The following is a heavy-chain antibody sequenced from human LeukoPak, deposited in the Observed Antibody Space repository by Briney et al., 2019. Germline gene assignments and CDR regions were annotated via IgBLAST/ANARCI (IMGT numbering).Heavy chain of an antibody. V-gene: IGHV3-66*01. CDR1: GFTVSSNY. Sequence: GGSLRLSCAASGFTVSSNYMSWVRQAPGKGLEWVSVIYSGGSTYYADSVKGRFTISRDNSKNTLYLQMNSLRAEDTAVCYCARDPPKADYYDGTSVGYWGQGTLVTVSS. D-gene: IGHD3-22*01. CDR2: IYSGGST. J-gene: IGHJ4*02. CDR3: ARDPPKADYYDGTSVGY.